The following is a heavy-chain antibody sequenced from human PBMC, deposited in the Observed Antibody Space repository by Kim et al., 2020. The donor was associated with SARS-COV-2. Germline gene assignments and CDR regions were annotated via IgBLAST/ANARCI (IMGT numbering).Heavy chain of an antibody. D-gene: IGHD5-18*01. CDR2: ISYDGSNK. CDR3: PRDRDSYGYEAYFDY. J-gene: IGHJ4*01. CDR1: GFTFSSYA. V-gene: IGHV3-30*04. Sequence: GGSLRLSCAASGFTFSSYAMHWVRQAPGKGLEWVAVISYDGSNKYYADSVKGRFTISRDNSKNTLYLQMNSLRAEDTAVYYCPRDRDSYGYEAYFDYCG.